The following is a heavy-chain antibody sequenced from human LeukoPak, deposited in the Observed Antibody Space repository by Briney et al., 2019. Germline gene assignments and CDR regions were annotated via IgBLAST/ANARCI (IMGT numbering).Heavy chain of an antibody. CDR1: GFTFSSYA. CDR3: AKDLTRAKVVPAAIKLNYYYYGMDV. J-gene: IGHJ6*02. V-gene: IGHV3-30*04. D-gene: IGHD2-2*02. CDR2: ISYDGSNK. Sequence: GGSLRLSCAASGFTFSSYAMHWVRQAPGKGLEWVAVISYDGSNKYYADSVKGRFTISRDNSKNTLYLQMNSLRADDTAVYYCAKDLTRAKVVPAAIKLNYYYYGMDVWGQGTTVTVSS.